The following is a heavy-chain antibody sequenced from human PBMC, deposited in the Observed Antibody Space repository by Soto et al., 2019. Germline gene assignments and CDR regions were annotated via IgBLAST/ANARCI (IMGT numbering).Heavy chain of an antibody. CDR3: ARGVGSGRDYGLDV. CDR1: GESFSDYF. CDR2: IDQTVRT. Sequence: QVQLQQWGAGLLKPSETLSLTCAVSGESFSDYFWSWIRQPPGKGLEWIGEIDQTVRTNYNPSLKSRVIMSVDTSKNQFSLNLSSVTAADTAMYYCARGVGSGRDYGLDVWGQGTTVTVS. J-gene: IGHJ6*02. D-gene: IGHD3-10*01. V-gene: IGHV4-34*01.